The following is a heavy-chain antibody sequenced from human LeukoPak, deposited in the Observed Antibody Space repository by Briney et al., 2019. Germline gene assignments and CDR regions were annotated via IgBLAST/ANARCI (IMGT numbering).Heavy chain of an antibody. CDR2: IIPIFGTA. Sequence: SVKVSCKASGGTFSSYAISWVRQAPGQGLEWMGRIIPIFGTANYAQKFQGRVTITTDESTSTAYMELSSLRSEDTAVYYCARDRCSSTSCYTIFDYWGQGTLVTVSS. CDR3: ARDRCSSTSCYTIFDY. V-gene: IGHV1-69*05. D-gene: IGHD2-2*02. J-gene: IGHJ4*02. CDR1: GGTFSSYA.